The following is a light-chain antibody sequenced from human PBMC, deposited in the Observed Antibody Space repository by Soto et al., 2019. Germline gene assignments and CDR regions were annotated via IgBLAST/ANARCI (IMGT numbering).Light chain of an antibody. J-gene: IGKJ1*01. CDR2: KAS. Sequence: DIQRTQSPSTLSAFVGDRVTITCRASQTVSRWLAWYQQKPGKAHKFVIYKASSLENGAPSMLSGSGSGTEFTVTLSSLQPDEFATSNWQQYKSYWTFGQGTKVEIK. V-gene: IGKV1-5*03. CDR3: QQYKSYWT. CDR1: QTVSRW.